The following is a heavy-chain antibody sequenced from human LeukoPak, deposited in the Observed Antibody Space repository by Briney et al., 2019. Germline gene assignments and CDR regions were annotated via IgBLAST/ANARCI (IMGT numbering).Heavy chain of an antibody. CDR2: INPNSGGT. V-gene: IGHV1-2*02. CDR1: GYTFTGYY. D-gene: IGHD3-10*01. J-gene: IGHJ6*02. CDR3: ARDLRVRGARPSYYYYGMDV. Sequence: GASVKVSCKASGYTFTGYYMHWVRQAPGQGLEWMGWINPNSGGTNYAQKFQGRVTMTRDTSISTAYMELSRLRSDDTAVYYCARDLRVRGARPSYYYYGMDVWGQGTTVTVSS.